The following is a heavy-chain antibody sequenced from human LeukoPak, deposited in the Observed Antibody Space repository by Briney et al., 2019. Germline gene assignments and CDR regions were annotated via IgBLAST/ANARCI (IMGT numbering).Heavy chain of an antibody. CDR2: IVVGRGNT. V-gene: IGHV1-58*01. J-gene: IGHJ3*02. CDR1: GVTFTRSS. Sequence: ASVKVSCKASGVTFTRSSVQWVRQARGQRLEWIGWIVVGRGNTKYAQKFKERVTITRDISTSTAYMELSSLRSEDTAVYYCAADGQLIGDAFDIWGQGTTVTVSS. D-gene: IGHD5-18*01. CDR3: AADGQLIGDAFDI.